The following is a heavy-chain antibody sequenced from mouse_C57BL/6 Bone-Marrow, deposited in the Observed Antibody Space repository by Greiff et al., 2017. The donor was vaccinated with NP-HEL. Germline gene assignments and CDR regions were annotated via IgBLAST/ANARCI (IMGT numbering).Heavy chain of an antibody. V-gene: IGHV5-9*01. CDR3: ARHGTGTSWFAY. CDR2: ISGGGGNT. Sequence: EVMLVESGGGLVKPGGSLKLSCAASGFTFSSYTMSWVRQTPEKRLEWVATISGGGGNTYYPDSVKGRFTISRDNAKNTLYLQMSSLRSEDTALYYCARHGTGTSWFAYWGQGTLVTVSA. CDR1: GFTFSSYT. J-gene: IGHJ3*01. D-gene: IGHD4-1*01.